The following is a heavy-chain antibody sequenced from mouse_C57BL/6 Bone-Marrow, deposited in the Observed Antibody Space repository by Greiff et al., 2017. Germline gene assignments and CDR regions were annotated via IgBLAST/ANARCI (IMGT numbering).Heavy chain of an antibody. Sequence: QVQLQQSGPELVKPGASVKLSCKASGYTFTSYDINWVKQRPGQGLEWIGWIYPRDGSTKYNEKFKGKATLTVDTSSSTAYMELHSLTSEDSAVYVCARESLYYDCGFYAMDYWGQGTSVTVSS. CDR1: GYTFTSYD. V-gene: IGHV1-85*01. CDR3: ARESLYYDCGFYAMDY. CDR2: IYPRDGST. J-gene: IGHJ4*01. D-gene: IGHD2-4*01.